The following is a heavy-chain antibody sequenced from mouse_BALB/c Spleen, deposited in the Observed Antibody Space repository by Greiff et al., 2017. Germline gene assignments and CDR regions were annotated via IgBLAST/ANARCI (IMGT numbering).Heavy chain of an antibody. CDR3: ARGYYGRGMDD. V-gene: IGHV1-4*01. D-gene: IGHD1-1*01. CDR1: GYTFTSYW. Sequence: VQLPESGAELATPGASVKMSCKASGYTFTSYWMHWVKQRPGQGLEWIGYINPSTGYTEYNQKFKDKATLTADKSSSTAYMQLSSLTSEDSAVYYCARGYYGRGMDDWGQGTSVTVSS. J-gene: IGHJ4*01. CDR2: INPSTGYT.